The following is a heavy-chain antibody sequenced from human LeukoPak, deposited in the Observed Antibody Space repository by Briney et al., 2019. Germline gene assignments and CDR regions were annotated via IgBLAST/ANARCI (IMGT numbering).Heavy chain of an antibody. D-gene: IGHD4-17*01. V-gene: IGHV1-8*01. CDR1: GYTFTSYD. CDR2: MNPNSGNT. CDR3: ARGNGVTVNFDY. J-gene: IGHJ4*02. Sequence: ASVEVSCKASGYTFTSYDIHWVRQATGQGLEWMGWMNPNSGNTGYAQKFQGRVTMTRNTSISTAYMELSSLRSEDTAVYYCARGNGVTVNFDYWGQGTLVTVSS.